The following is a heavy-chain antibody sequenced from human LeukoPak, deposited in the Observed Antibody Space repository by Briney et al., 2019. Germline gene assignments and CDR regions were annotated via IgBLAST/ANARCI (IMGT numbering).Heavy chain of an antibody. J-gene: IGHJ5*02. CDR3: ARDGTQNHYYDSSGYYSNNWFDP. CDR2: INTNTGNP. D-gene: IGHD3-22*01. CDR1: GYTFTSYA. V-gene: IGHV7-4-1*02. Sequence: ASVKVSCKASGYTFTSYAMNWVRQAPGQGLEWMGWINTNTGNPTYAQGFTGRFVFSLDTSVTTAYLQISSLKAEDTAVYYCARDGTQNHYYDSSGYYSNNWFDPWGQGTLVTVSS.